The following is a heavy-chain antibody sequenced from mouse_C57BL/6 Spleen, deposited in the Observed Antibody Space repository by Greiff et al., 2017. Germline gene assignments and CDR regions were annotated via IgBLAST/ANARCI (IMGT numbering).Heavy chain of an antibody. D-gene: IGHD1-1*01. CDR2: ISSGSSTI. CDR3: ARKKSSSWFAY. J-gene: IGHJ3*01. CDR1: GFTFSDYG. Sequence: EVKLMESGGGLVKPGGSLKLSCAASGFTFSDYGMHWVRQAPEKGLEWVAYISSGSSTIYYADTVKGRFTISRDNAKNTLFLQMTSLRSEDTAMYYCARKKSSSWFAYWGQGTLVTVSA. V-gene: IGHV5-17*01.